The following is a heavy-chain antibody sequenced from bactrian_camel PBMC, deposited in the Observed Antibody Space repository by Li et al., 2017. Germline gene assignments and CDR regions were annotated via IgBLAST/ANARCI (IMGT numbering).Heavy chain of an antibody. J-gene: IGHJ4*01. D-gene: IGHD2*01. Sequence: HVQLVESGGASVQAGGSLRLSCAASGYIVSSYCMAWFRQAPGKEREGVAAIDSDGSVSYADSVKGRFAVSLNSAKNTLYLHMNSLKPDDTAMYVCAVADSAGDCYSASEYNYWGQGTQVTVS. CDR3: AVADSAGDCYSASEYNY. CDR1: GYIVSSYC. V-gene: IGHV3S53*01. CDR2: IDSDGSV.